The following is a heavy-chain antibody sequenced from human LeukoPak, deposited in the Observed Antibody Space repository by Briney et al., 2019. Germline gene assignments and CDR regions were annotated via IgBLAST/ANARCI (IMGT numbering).Heavy chain of an antibody. CDR2: ISGSGGST. Sequence: PGRSLRLSCATSGFTFSTYGMTWVRQAPGKGLEWVTTISGSGGSTYYADSVKGRFTISRDNSKNTLYLQMNSLRAEDTAVYYCAKSRIAGATPPTDYWGQGTLVTVSS. J-gene: IGHJ4*02. CDR3: AKSRIAGATPPTDY. V-gene: IGHV3-23*01. CDR1: GFTFSTYG. D-gene: IGHD1-26*01.